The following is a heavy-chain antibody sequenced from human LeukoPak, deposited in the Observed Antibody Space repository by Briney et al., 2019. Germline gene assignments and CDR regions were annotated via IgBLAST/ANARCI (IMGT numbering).Heavy chain of an antibody. V-gene: IGHV1-2*02. J-gene: IGHJ4*02. Sequence: ASVKVSCKASGYTFTGYYMHWVRQAPGQGLEWMGWINPNSGGTNYAQKFQGRVTMTRDTSISTAYMELSRLRSDDTAVYYCARDSSGPQLVKFDYWGQGTLVTVSS. CDR3: ARDSSGPQLVKFDY. CDR2: INPNSGGT. CDR1: GYTFTGYY. D-gene: IGHD6-13*01.